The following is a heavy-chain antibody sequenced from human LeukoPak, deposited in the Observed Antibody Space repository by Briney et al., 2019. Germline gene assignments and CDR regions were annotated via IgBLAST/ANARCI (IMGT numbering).Heavy chain of an antibody. CDR3: ARLGIVVPAATDY. Sequence: PGGSLRLSCAASGLSFSSYEMNWVRQAPGKGLEWVSYISSSGSTIYYADSVKGRFTISRDNAKNSLYLQMNSLRAEDTAVYYCARLGIVVPAATDYWGQGTLVTVSS. D-gene: IGHD2-2*01. V-gene: IGHV3-48*03. J-gene: IGHJ4*02. CDR1: GLSFSSYE. CDR2: ISSSGSTI.